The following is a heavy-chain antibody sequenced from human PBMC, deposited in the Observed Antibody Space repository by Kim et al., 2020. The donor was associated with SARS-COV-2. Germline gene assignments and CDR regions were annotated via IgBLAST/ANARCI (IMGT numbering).Heavy chain of an antibody. V-gene: IGHV3-66*01. D-gene: IGHD3-10*01. CDR1: GFTVSSNY. J-gene: IGHJ6*02. CDR3: ARDLILWFGADYGMDV. CDR2: IYSGGST. Sequence: GGSLRLSCAASGFTVSSNYMSWVRQAPGKGLEWVSVIYSGGSTYYADSVKGRFTISRDNSKNTLYLQMNSLRAEDTAVYYCARDLILWFGADYGMDVWGQGTTVTVSS.